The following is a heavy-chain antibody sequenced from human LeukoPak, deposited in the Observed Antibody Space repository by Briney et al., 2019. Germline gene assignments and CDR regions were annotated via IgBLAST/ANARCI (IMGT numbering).Heavy chain of an antibody. CDR3: AREVGYCSSTTCYFDS. CDR2: ISYDGSKE. J-gene: IGHJ4*02. Sequence: PGRSLRLSCAASGFTFSRYAMHWVRQAPGKGLEWVAVISYDGSKESYADSVKGRFTVSRDNSKNTLYLQMNSPRAEDTAVYYCAREVGYCSSTTCYFDSWGQGTLVTVSS. CDR1: GFTFSRYA. V-gene: IGHV3-30-3*01. D-gene: IGHD2-2*01.